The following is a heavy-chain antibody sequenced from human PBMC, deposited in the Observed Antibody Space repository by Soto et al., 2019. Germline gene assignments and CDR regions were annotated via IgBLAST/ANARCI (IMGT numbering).Heavy chain of an antibody. Sequence: GGSLRLSCAASGFTFSAYGMHWVRQAPGKGLEWVAVISYDGSDKYYADSVKGRFAISRGDSKNTLYLQMNSLRAEDTAVYYCAKDLYDSGTYTYYCGMDVWGQGTTVTVS. CDR3: AKDLYDSGTYTYYCGMDV. CDR1: GFTFSAYG. CDR2: ISYDGSDK. D-gene: IGHD3-10*01. J-gene: IGHJ6*02. V-gene: IGHV3-30*18.